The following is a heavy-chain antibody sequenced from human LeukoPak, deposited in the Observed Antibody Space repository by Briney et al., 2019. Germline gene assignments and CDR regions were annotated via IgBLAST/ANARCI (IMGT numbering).Heavy chain of an antibody. CDR3: ASQAGGYGGNPDAFDI. CDR2: IIPIFGTA. CDR1: GGTFSSYA. V-gene: IGHV1-69*01. J-gene: IGHJ3*02. D-gene: IGHD4-23*01. Sequence: ASVKVSCKASGGTFSSYAISWVRQAPGQGLEWMGGIIPIFGTANYAQKFQGRVTITADESTSTAYMELSSLRSEDTAVYYCASQAGGYGGNPDAFDIWGQGTMVTVSS.